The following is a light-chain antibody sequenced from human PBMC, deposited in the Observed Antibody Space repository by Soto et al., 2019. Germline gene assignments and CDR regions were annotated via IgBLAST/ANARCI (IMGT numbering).Light chain of an antibody. CDR3: QQYNNWPPWT. CDR2: GAS. J-gene: IGKJ1*01. Sequence: EIVMTQSPATLSVSPGERATLSSRASQSVSSNLAWYQQKPGQATRLIIYGASTRANGIPARFSGSGSGTEFTLTISSLQSEDFAFYYCQQYNNWPPWTFGQGTKVDIK. V-gene: IGKV3-15*01. CDR1: QSVSSN.